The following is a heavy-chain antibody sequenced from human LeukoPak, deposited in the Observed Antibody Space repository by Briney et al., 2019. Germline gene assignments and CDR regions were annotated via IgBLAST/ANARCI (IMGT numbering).Heavy chain of an antibody. CDR1: GFTFSSYG. V-gene: IGHV3-30*18. CDR2: ISYDGSNK. Sequence: GGSLRLSCAASGFTFSSYGMHWVRQAPGKGLEWVAVISYDGSNKYYADSEKGRFTISRDNSKNTLYLQMNSLRAEDTDVYYCAKVNQGLDYWGQGTLVTVSS. CDR3: AKVNQGLDY. J-gene: IGHJ4*02.